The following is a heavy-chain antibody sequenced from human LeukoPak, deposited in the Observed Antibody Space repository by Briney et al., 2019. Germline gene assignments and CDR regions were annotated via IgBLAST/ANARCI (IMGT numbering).Heavy chain of an antibody. CDR2: IIPIFGTA. D-gene: IGHD3-16*01. V-gene: IGHV1-69*05. CDR1: GGTFSSYA. J-gene: IGHJ5*02. CDR3: ARDGGPLGDWFDP. Sequence: SVKVSCKASGGTFSSYAISWVRQAPGQGLEWMGGIIPIFGTANYAQKFQGRVTMTTDTSTSTAYMELRSLRSDDTAVYYCARDGGPLGDWFDPWGQGTLVTVSS.